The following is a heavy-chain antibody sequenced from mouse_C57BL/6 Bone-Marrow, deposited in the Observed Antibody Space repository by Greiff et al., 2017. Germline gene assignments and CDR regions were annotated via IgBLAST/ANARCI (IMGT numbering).Heavy chain of an antibody. CDR2: IDPENGDT. J-gene: IGHJ2*01. CDR3: TTSDGSSYYFDY. CDR1: GFNIKDYY. Sequence: EVQLQQSGAELVRPGASVKLSCTASGFNIKDYYMHWVKQRPEQGLEWIGWIDPENGDTEYASKFQGKATITADTSSNTAYLQLSSLTSEDTAVYYCTTSDGSSYYFDYWGQGTTLTVSS. D-gene: IGHD1-1*01. V-gene: IGHV14-4*01.